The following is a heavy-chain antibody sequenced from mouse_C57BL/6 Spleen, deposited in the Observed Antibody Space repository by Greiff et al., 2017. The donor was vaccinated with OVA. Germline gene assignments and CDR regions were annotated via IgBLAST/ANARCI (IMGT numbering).Heavy chain of an antibody. D-gene: IGHD1-1*01. V-gene: IGHV5-17*01. J-gene: IGHJ3*01. CDR1: GFTFSDYG. CDR3: ARGLITTVEEGFAY. CDR2: ISSGSSTI. Sequence: EVKLVESGGGLVKPGGSLKLSCAASGFTFSDYGMHWVRQAPEKGLEWVAYISSGSSTIYYADTVKGRFTISRDNATNTLFLQMTSLRSEDAAMYYCARGLITTVEEGFAYWGQGTLVTVSA.